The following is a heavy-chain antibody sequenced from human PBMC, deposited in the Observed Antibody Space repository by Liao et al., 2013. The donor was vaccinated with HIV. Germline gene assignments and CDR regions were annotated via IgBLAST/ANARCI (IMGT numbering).Heavy chain of an antibody. CDR1: DGSISAYY. CDR2: IYTRST. Sequence: QVQLQESGPGVVKPSETLSLTCSVSDGSISAYYWSWLRQPAGKGLEWIGRIYTRSTNYNPSLKSRVTISVDTSKNQFSLKLSSVTAADTAVYYCGIAARPILVQHWGQGTLVTVSS. V-gene: IGHV4-4*07. CDR3: GIAARPILVQH. D-gene: IGHD6-6*01. J-gene: IGHJ1*01.